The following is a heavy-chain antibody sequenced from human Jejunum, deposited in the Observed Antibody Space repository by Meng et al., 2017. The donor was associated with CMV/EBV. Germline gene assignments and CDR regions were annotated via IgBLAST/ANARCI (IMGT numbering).Heavy chain of an antibody. CDR2: VSSVSSYT. J-gene: IGHJ4*02. CDR1: GFTFDDYY. Sequence: GVSGGGLVKPGGSLRLSCAASGFTFDDYYMNWIRQAPGKGLEWVSSVSSVSSYTNYADSVKGRFTISRDNAKNSLYLQMNSLRAEDTAVYYCARDRYCTNGVCYTHFDSWGQGTLVTVSS. CDR3: ARDRYCTNGVCYTHFDS. D-gene: IGHD2-8*01. V-gene: IGHV3-11*06.